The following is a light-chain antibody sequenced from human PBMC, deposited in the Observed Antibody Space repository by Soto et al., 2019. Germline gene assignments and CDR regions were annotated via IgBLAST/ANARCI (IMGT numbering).Light chain of an antibody. CDR2: SNN. J-gene: IGLJ2*01. CDR1: SSSFRTNA. V-gene: IGLV1-44*01. CDR3: ATWDDSLKSVV. Sequence: QSVLTQPPSASGTPGQRVTISCAGKSSSFRTNAVIWYQQLPGSAPKLLMYSNNQRPSGVPDRFSGSKSGTSASLAISGLQSEDAADYYCATWDDSLKSVVFGGGTKVTV.